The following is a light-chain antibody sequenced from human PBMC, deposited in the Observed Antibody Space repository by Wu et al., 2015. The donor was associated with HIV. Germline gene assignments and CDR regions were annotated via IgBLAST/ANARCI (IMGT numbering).Light chain of an antibody. V-gene: IGKV1-39*01. CDR3: QQLKGFPLT. CDR1: QSISNY. Sequence: DIQMTQSPSSLSASVGDRVTITCRASQSISNYLNWYQQKPGEAPNLLIYAASSLQSGVPSRFSGSGSGTDFTLTISSLQPEDFATYFCQQLKGFPLTFGQGTKLEIK. CDR2: AAS. J-gene: IGKJ2*01.